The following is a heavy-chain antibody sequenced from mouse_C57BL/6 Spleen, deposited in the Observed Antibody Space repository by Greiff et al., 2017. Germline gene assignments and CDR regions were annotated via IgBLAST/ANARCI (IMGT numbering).Heavy chain of an antibody. CDR3: ARLPHFDY. CDR1: GFTFSSYA. J-gene: IGHJ2*01. CDR2: ISDGGSYT. V-gene: IGHV5-4*03. Sequence: EVKLVESGGGLVKPGGSLKLSCAASGFTFSSYAMSWVRQTPEKRLEWVATISDGGSYTYYPDNVKGRFTISRDNAKNNLYLQMSHLKSEDTAMYYCARLPHFDYWGQGTTLTVSS.